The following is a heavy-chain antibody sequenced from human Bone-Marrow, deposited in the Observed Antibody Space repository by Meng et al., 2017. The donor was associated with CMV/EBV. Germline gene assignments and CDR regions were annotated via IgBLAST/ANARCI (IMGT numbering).Heavy chain of an antibody. Sequence: ASVKVSCKASGYTFTGYYMHWVRQATGQGLEWMGWMNPNSGNTGYAQKFQGRVTMTRNTSISTAYMELSSLRSEDTAVYYCATYGGRPLPWGYGAFDIWGQGPMVTVSS. CDR3: ATYGGRPLPWGYGAFDI. V-gene: IGHV1-8*02. D-gene: IGHD4-23*01. CDR1: GYTFTGYY. CDR2: MNPNSGNT. J-gene: IGHJ3*02.